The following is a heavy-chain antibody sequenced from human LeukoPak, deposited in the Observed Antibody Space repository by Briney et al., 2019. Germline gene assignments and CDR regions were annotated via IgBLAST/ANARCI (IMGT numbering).Heavy chain of an antibody. CDR1: GGSISSYY. J-gene: IGHJ5*02. V-gene: IGHV4-59*01. CDR2: IYYSGST. CDR3: ASPVHQEGWFEP. D-gene: IGHD2-2*01. Sequence: SETLSLTCTVSGGSISSYYWSWIRQPPGKGLEWIGYIYYSGSTNYNPSLKSRVTISVDTSKNQFSLKLSSVTAADTAVYYCASPVHQEGWFEPWGQGTPVTVSS.